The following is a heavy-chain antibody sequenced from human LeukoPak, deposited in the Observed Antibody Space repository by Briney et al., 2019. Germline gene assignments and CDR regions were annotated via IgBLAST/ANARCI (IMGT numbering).Heavy chain of an antibody. CDR2: IYTSGST. V-gene: IGHV4-61*02. J-gene: IGHJ3*02. Sequence: SETLSLTCTVSGGSISSGSYYWSWIRQPAGKRLEWIGRIYTSGSTNYNPSLKSRVTISVDTSKNQFSLKLSSVTAADTAVYYCAREAEVYYWGRNDAFDIWGQGTMVTVSS. D-gene: IGHD3-10*01. CDR3: AREAEVYYWGRNDAFDI. CDR1: GGSISSGSYY.